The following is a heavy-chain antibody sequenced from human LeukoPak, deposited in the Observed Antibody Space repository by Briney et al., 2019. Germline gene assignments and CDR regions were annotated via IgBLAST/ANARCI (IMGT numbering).Heavy chain of an antibody. V-gene: IGHV4-39*01. CDR2: GYYSGSI. Sequence: SETLSLTCTVSGGPISGNSYYWGWVRQPPSKGLEWIGSGYYSGSIFYSPSLKSRVTIFVDTSKNQFSLKLSSVTAADTAVYYCARTYCGGDCYQPTYYFYMDVWGRGTTVTVSS. CDR1: GGPISGNSYY. J-gene: IGHJ6*03. D-gene: IGHD2-21*02. CDR3: ARTYCGGDCYQPTYYFYMDV.